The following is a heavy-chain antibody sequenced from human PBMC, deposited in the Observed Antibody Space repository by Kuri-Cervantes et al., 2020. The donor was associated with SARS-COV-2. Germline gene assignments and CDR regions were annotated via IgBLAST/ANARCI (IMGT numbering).Heavy chain of an antibody. V-gene: IGHV4-59*12. Sequence: GSLRLSCTVSGGSISSYYWSWIRQPPGKGLEWIGYIYYSGSTNYNPSLKSRVTISVDTSKSQFSLKLSSVTAADTAVYYCARDNPISGSYWDAFDIWGQGTMVTVSS. J-gene: IGHJ3*02. CDR1: GGSISSYY. CDR3: ARDNPISGSYWDAFDI. D-gene: IGHD1-26*01. CDR2: IYYSGST.